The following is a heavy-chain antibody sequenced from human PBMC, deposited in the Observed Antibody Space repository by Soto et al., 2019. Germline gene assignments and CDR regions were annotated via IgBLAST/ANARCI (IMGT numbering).Heavy chain of an antibody. V-gene: IGHV2-5*02. D-gene: IGHD3-10*01. CDR3: AHFFHITAVRGFDFDS. Sequence: SGPKVVNPTPTLTLTCTFSGFSLSTSGVSVGWIRQPPGEALEWLALIYWDDDKRYSPSLKSRLTITKDTSKNQVVLTMTNMDPVDTATYYCAHFFHITAVRGFDFDSLREGLLVSGSS. CDR1: GFSLSTSGVS. J-gene: IGHJ4*02. CDR2: IYWDDDK.